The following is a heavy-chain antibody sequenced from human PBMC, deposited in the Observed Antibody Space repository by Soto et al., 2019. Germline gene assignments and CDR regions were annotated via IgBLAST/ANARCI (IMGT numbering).Heavy chain of an antibody. CDR3: AKARGWFMGELQLALTD. CDR2: IYSDGRT. V-gene: IGHV3-53*01. D-gene: IGHD2-8*02. CDR1: GVNVISNY. Sequence: GGSLGLSCEASGVNVISNYMNWVRQAPGKGLEWVSIIYSDGRTYYADSVKGRFTASRDNSKNTLYLQMNSLGTEDTAVYFCAKARGWFMGELQLALTDWGRGTLVTVSS. J-gene: IGHJ4*02.